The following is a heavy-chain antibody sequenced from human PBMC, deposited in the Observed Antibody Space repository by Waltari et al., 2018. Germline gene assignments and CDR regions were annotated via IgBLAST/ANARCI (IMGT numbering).Heavy chain of an antibody. CDR2: INHSGST. CDR3: ARVETRYYYYYGMDV. D-gene: IGHD1-1*01. V-gene: IGHV4-34*01. Sequence: QVQLQQWGAGLLKPSETLSLTCAVYGGSFSGYSWSWIRQPPGKGLEWIGEINHSGSTNYNPSLKSRVTISVDTSKNQFSLKLSSVTAADTAVYYCARVETRYYYYYGMDVWGQGTTVTVFS. J-gene: IGHJ6*02. CDR1: GGSFSGYS.